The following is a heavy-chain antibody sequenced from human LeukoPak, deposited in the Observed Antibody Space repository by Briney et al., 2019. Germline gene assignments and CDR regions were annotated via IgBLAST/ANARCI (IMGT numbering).Heavy chain of an antibody. V-gene: IGHV1-46*01. J-gene: IGHJ4*02. D-gene: IGHD1-26*01. CDR1: GYDFTNYY. CDR2: INPNPHEDIT. CDR3: ARDRVGAFFDY. Sequence: ASVKVSCKASGYDFTNYYVHWVRQAPGQGLEWMGTINPNPHEDITTYAQKFQDRDTMTKDPAMSTVYMELSSLTSEDTAVYYCARDRVGAFFDYWGQGTLVTVSS.